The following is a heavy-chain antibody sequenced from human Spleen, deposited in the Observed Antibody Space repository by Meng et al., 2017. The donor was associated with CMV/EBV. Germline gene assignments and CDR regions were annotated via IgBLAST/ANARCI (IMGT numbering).Heavy chain of an antibody. V-gene: IGHV3-48*03. D-gene: IGHD3-22*01. CDR1: EFTFSSYA. CDR2: ISSSGNIK. J-gene: IGHJ4*02. Sequence: GGSLRLSCVASEFTFSSYAMHWARQAPGKGLEWVSYISSSGNIKYYADSVKGRFTISRDNARNSLYLQMNSLRVEDTAVYFCAKDAARQYYDSSGYYFDYWGLGTLVTVSS. CDR3: AKDAARQYYDSSGYYFDY.